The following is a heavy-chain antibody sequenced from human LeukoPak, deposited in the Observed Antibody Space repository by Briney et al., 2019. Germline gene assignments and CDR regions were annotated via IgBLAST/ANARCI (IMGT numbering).Heavy chain of an antibody. CDR1: GFTFSSYA. CDR3: ARGHLDGYNRLPYYSYYMDV. J-gene: IGHJ6*03. CDR2: ISGSGGST. V-gene: IGHV3-23*01. D-gene: IGHD5-24*01. Sequence: QTGGSLRLSCAASGFTFSSYAMSWVRQAPGKGLEWVSAISGSGGSTYYADSVKGRFTISRDNSKTTLYLQMNSLRAEDTAVYYCARGHLDGYNRLPYYSYYMDVWGKGTTVTVSS.